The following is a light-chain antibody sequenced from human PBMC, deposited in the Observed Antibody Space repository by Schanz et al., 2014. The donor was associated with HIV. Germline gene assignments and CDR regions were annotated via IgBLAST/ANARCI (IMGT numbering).Light chain of an antibody. V-gene: IGKV1-5*03. J-gene: IGKJ2*01. CDR2: KAS. CDR1: QSISAW. Sequence: DIQMTQSPSTLSASVGDRVTITCRASQSISAWLAWYQQKPGKAPRLLIYKASTLEGGVPSRFSGSGSGTEFTLTISSLQPDDFATYYCLQYDDDAYTFGQGTKLQIK. CDR3: LQYDDDAYT.